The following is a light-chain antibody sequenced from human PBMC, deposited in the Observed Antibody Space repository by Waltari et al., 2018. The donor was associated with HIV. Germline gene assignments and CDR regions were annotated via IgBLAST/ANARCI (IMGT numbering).Light chain of an antibody. CDR2: KAS. Sequence: DIQMTQSPSTLSTSVGDRVTITCRASQSISSWVAWYQQKPGKAPKLLIYKASSLESGVPSRFSGSGSGTEFTLTISSLQPDDFATYYCQQYNSYSRTFGQVTKVEIK. CDR1: QSISSW. CDR3: QQYNSYSRT. J-gene: IGKJ1*01. V-gene: IGKV1-5*03.